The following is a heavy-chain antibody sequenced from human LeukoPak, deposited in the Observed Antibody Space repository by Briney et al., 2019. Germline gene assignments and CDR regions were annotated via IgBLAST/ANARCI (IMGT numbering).Heavy chain of an antibody. D-gene: IGHD3-10*01. CDR2: IWYDGSNK. J-gene: IGHJ6*02. CDR3: ARDARTMEYGMDV. Sequence: PGRSLRLSCAASGCTFSSYGMHWVRQAPGKGLEWVAVIWYDGSNKYYADSVKGRFTIYRDNSNNTLYLQMNSLRAEDTAVYYCARDARTMEYGMDVWGQGTTVSVSS. CDR1: GCTFSSYG. V-gene: IGHV3-33*01.